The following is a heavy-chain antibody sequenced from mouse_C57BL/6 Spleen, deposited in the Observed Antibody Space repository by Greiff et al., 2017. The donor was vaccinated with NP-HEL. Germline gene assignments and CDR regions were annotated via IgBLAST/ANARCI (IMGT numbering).Heavy chain of an antibody. CDR3: ARSIITTVVATNFDV. J-gene: IGHJ1*03. CDR2: INPGSGGT. Sequence: QVQLQQSGAELVRPGTSVKVSCKASGYAFTNYLIEWVKQRPGQGLEWIGVINPGSGGTNYNVKFQGKATLTADKSSSTAYMQRSSLTSEDSAVYFCARSIITTVVATNFDVWGTGTTVTVSS. D-gene: IGHD1-1*01. CDR1: GYAFTNYL. V-gene: IGHV1-54*01.